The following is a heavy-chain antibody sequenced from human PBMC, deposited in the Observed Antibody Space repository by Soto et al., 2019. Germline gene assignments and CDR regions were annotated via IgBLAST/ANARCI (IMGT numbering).Heavy chain of an antibody. CDR2: IKGDGSEK. J-gene: IGHJ4*02. CDR3: ASSLL. CDR1: GFTFSTYW. V-gene: IGHV3-7*01. Sequence: EVQMVESGGGLVQPGGSLRLSCAASGFTFSTYWMYWVRQAAGKGLEWVANIKGDGSEKNYVDSVKGRFTISRDNAKNSLYLQMNSLRVEDSAVYYCASSLLRGQGTLVTLSS.